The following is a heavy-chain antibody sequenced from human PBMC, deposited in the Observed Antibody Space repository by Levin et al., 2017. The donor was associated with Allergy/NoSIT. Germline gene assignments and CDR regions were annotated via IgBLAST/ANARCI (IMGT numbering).Heavy chain of an antibody. V-gene: IGHV3-7*03. Sequence: LSLTCVASGFPFSDYWMTWVRQPLGKGLEWVANIKQDGGEKYYAESVKGRFTISRDNAKNSLFLQMNYLGTDDTAVYFCARDTTVGGEAWGQGTLVTVSS. CDR1: GFPFSDYW. CDR2: IKQDGGEK. J-gene: IGHJ5*02. CDR3: ARDTTVGGEA. D-gene: IGHD4-11*01.